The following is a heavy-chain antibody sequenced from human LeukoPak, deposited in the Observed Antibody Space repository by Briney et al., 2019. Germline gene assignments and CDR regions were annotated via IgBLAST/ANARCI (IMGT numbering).Heavy chain of an antibody. J-gene: IGHJ4*02. CDR1: GFTFSNYW. Sequence: GGSLRLSCAASGFTFSNYWMSWVRQAPGKGLEWVANIKDDGSESYYVDSVKGRFTISRDNAKNSLYLQMTSLRDGDTAVYYCARTIRGYWGQGTLVTVSS. CDR2: IKDDGSES. CDR3: ARTIRGY. V-gene: IGHV3-7*01. D-gene: IGHD4/OR15-4a*01.